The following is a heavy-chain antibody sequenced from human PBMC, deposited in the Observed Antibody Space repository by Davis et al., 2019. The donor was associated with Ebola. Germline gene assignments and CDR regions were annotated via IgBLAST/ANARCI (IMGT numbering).Heavy chain of an antibody. CDR1: GGTFSSYA. V-gene: IGHV1-69*06. Sequence: AASVKVSCKASGGTFSSYAISWVRQALGQGLERMGAIMPIFGTANYSQKFQGRVTITADKSTSTAYMELSSLRSEDTAVYYCASSLHYSNFRIYGMDVWGQGTTVTVSS. D-gene: IGHD4-11*01. J-gene: IGHJ6*02. CDR3: ASSLHYSNFRIYGMDV. CDR2: IMPIFGTA.